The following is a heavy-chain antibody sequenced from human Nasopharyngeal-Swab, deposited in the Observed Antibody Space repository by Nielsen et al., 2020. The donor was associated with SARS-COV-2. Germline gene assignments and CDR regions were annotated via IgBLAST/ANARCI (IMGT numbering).Heavy chain of an antibody. J-gene: IGHJ4*02. CDR2: IYSGGST. CDR1: GFTVSSNY. D-gene: IGHD6-19*01. V-gene: IGHV3-53*01. CDR3: ARDPIGAVAGPGGY. Sequence: ETLSLTCAASGFTVSSNYMSWVRQAPGKGLEWVSVIYSGGSTYYADSVKGRFTISRDNSKNTLYLQMNSLRAEDTAVYYCARDPIGAVAGPGGYWGQGTLVTVSS.